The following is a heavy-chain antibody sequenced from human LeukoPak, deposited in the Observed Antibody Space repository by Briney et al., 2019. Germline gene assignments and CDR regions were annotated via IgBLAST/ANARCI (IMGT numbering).Heavy chain of an antibody. J-gene: IGHJ6*03. V-gene: IGHV1-18*01. D-gene: IGHD4-17*01. CDR1: GYTFSSYG. CDR3: ARYDGDRPLNKYYMDV. Sequence: ASVKVSCKASGYTFSSYGISWVRQAPGQGLEWMGWISGYNDNTNYAQKFQGRVTMITDTSTSTAYMELRSLRSDDTAVYYCARYDGDRPLNKYYMDVWGTGTTVTVSS. CDR2: ISGYNDNT.